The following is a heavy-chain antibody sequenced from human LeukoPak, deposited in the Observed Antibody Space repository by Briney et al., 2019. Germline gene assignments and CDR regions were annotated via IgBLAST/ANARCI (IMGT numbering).Heavy chain of an antibody. CDR2: IKQDGSEK. CDR1: GFSFSSYW. V-gene: IGHV3-7*01. D-gene: IGHD1-1*01. CDR3: ARGTGNYWRYYMDV. J-gene: IGHJ6*03. Sequence: GGSLRLSCAASGFSFSSYWMSWVRQAPGKGLEWVANIKQDGSEKYYVDSVKGRFTISRDNAKNSLYLQMNSLRAEDTAVYYCARGTGNYWRYYMDVWGKGTTVTISS.